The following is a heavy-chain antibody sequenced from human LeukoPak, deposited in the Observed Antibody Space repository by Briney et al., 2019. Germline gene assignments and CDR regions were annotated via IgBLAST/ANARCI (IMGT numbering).Heavy chain of an antibody. Sequence: SETQSLTCTVSGGSISSYYWSWIRQSPGKGLEWIGYIYYSGSTNYNPSLKSRVTISGDTSKNQFSLKLSSVTAADTAVYYCARDKGLAAAGHWYFDLWGRGTLVTVSS. CDR3: ARDKGLAAAGHWYFDL. CDR1: GGSISSYY. J-gene: IGHJ2*01. CDR2: IYYSGST. D-gene: IGHD6-13*01. V-gene: IGHV4-59*01.